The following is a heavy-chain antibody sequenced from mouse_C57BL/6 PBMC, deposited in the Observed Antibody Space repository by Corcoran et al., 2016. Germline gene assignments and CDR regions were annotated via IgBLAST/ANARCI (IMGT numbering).Heavy chain of an antibody. D-gene: IGHD1-1*01. J-gene: IGHJ1*03. CDR1: GYTFTDYN. CDR2: INPNNGGT. CDR3: ARRRIYHPYFDV. V-gene: IGHV1-18*01. Sequence: EVQLQQSGPELVKPGASVKIPCKASGYTFTDYNMDWVKQSHGKSLEWIGDINPNNGGTIYNQKFKGKATVTVDQSSSTAYMELRSLASEDTAVYYCARRRIYHPYFDVWGTGTTVTVSS.